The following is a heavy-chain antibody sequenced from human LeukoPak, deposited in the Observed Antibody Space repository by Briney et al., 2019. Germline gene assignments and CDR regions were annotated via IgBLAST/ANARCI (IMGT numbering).Heavy chain of an antibody. CDR1: GGSISSYY. V-gene: IGHV4-59*01. D-gene: IGHD3-10*01. CDR2: IYYSGST. Sequence: SETLSLTCTVSGGSISSYYWSWVRQPPGKGLEWIGYIYYSGSTDYNPSLKSRVTISVDTSKNQFSLKLSSVTAADTAVYYCARGWGLRRGVDWFDPWGQGTLVTVSS. CDR3: ARGWGLRRGVDWFDP. J-gene: IGHJ5*02.